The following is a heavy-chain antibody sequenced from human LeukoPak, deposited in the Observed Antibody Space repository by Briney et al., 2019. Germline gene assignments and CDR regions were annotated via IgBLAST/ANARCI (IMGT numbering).Heavy chain of an antibody. CDR2: ISSSGSTI. CDR3: ARDRNYYDSSGYHRVDY. J-gene: IGHJ4*02. V-gene: IGHV3-48*04. CDR1: GFTFSSYS. Sequence: GGSLRLSCAASGFTFSSYSMNWVRQAPGEGLEWVSYISSSGSTIYYADSVKGRFTISRDNAKNSLYLQMNSLRAEDTAVYYCARDRNYYDSSGYHRVDYWGQGTLVTVSS. D-gene: IGHD3-22*01.